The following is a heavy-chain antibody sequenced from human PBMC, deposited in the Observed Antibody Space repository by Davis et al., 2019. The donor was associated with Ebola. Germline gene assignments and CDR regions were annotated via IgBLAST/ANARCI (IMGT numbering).Heavy chain of an antibody. CDR1: GGSISSSSYY. V-gene: IGHV4-39*07. CDR3: ARGGYSSSWYSNYYYYYMDV. J-gene: IGHJ6*03. Sequence: PSETLSLTCTVSGGSISSSSYYWGWIRQPPGKGLEWIGSIYYSGSTYYNPSLKSRVTISVDTSKNQFSLKLSSVTAADTAVYYCARGGYSSSWYSNYYYYYMDVWGKGTTVTVSS. CDR2: IYYSGST. D-gene: IGHD6-13*01.